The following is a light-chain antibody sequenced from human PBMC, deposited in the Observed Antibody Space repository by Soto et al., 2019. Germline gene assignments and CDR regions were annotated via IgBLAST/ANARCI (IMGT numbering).Light chain of an antibody. CDR2: GAS. Sequence: EIVMPQSPATLSVSPGERATLSGRASQSVSSNLAWYQQKPGQAPRLLIYGASTRATGIPARFSGSGSGTEFTLTISSLQSEDFAVYYCQQYNNWLRTVGQGTKVDIK. CDR3: QQYNNWLRT. J-gene: IGKJ1*01. V-gene: IGKV3-15*01. CDR1: QSVSSN.